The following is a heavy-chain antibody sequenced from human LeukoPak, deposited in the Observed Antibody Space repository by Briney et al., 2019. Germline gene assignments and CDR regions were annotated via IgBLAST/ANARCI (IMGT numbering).Heavy chain of an antibody. D-gene: IGHD1-26*01. CDR2: VSSNGGST. CDR1: GFSFSNYA. CDR3: AKDRVGELLADNWFDP. J-gene: IGHJ5*02. Sequence: PGGSLRLSCAASGFSFSNYAFHWVRQAPGKGLEYVSIVSSNGGSTYYASSVKGRFTISRGNSKNTLYLQMNSLRAEDTAVYYCAKDRVGELLADNWFDPWGQGTLVTVSS. V-gene: IGHV3-64*01.